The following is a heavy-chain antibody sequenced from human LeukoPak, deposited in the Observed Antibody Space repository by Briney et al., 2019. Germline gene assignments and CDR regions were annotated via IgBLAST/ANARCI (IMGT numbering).Heavy chain of an antibody. D-gene: IGHD3-10*01. J-gene: IGHJ4*02. CDR2: IYSGGST. CDR3: ARVDYYGSGSYYALDY. CDR1: GFTVSSNY. V-gene: IGHV3-53*01. Sequence: GGSLRLSCAASGFTVSSNYMSWVRQAPGKGLEWVSVIYSGGSTYYADSVKGRFTISRDNSKNTLYLQMNSLRAEDTAVYYCARVDYYGSGSYYALDYWGQGTLVTVSS.